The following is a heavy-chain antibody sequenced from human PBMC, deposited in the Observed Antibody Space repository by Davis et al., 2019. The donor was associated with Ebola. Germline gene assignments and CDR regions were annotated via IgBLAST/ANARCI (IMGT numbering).Heavy chain of an antibody. D-gene: IGHD2-8*01. V-gene: IGHV3-23*01. CDR3: ARDRAQMMVYAIRYYYYGMDV. J-gene: IGHJ6*02. CDR2: ITGSGSLT. Sequence: GESLKISCAASGFTFSSYAMSWVRQAPGKGLEWVSAITGSGSLTGYADSVKGRFTISRDNSKNTQYLQMNSLRAEDTAVYYCARDRAQMMVYAIRYYYYGMDVWGQGTTVTVSS. CDR1: GFTFSSYA.